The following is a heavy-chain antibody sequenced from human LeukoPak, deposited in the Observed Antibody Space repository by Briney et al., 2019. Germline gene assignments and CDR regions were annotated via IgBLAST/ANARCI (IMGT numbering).Heavy chain of an antibody. CDR2: IRGSGGST. V-gene: IGHV3-23*01. CDR1: GFTFSSYA. D-gene: IGHD5-18*01. J-gene: IGHJ4*02. Sequence: GGSLRLSCVASGFTFSSYAMSWVRQAPGRGLKWVSGIRGSGGSTYYADSVKGRFTISRDNSKNTLYLQMNSLRAEDTAVYYCANGGYAYGADYWGQGTLVTVSS. CDR3: ANGGYAYGADY.